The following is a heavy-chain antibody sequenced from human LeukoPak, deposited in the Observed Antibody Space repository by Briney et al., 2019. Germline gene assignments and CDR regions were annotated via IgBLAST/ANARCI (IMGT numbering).Heavy chain of an antibody. Sequence: PSETLSLTCSVSGGSISGYYWSCVRQPPGQTLEWIGHIYRSGSTNYNPSLQSRVTMSVDTSMNQFSLRLSSVTAADTAVYYCARFTYTTRPSDVWGRGTTVTVSS. CDR1: GGSISGYY. J-gene: IGHJ6*04. V-gene: IGHV4-4*09. D-gene: IGHD3-16*01. CDR3: ARFTYTTRPSDV. CDR2: IYRSGST.